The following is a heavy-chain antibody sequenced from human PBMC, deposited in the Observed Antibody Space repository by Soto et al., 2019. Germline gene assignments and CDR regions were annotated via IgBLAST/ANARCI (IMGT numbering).Heavy chain of an antibody. J-gene: IGHJ4*02. D-gene: IGHD3-22*01. CDR1: GFTFSSYA. V-gene: IGHV3-23*01. Sequence: GGSLRLSCAASGFTFSSYAMSWVRQAPGKGLEWVSAISGSGGSTYYADSVKGRFTISRDNSKNTLYLQMNSLRAEDTAVYYCAKGYYYDSSGYYYGYCGQGTLVTGSA. CDR3: AKGYYYDSSGYYYGY. CDR2: ISGSGGST.